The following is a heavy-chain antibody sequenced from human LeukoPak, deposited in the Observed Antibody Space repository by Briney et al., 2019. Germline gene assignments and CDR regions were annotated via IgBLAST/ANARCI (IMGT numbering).Heavy chain of an antibody. CDR2: IRYDGSNK. CDR1: GFTISSYG. J-gene: IGHJ4*02. Sequence: GGSLRLSCAASGFTISSYGMHWVRQAPGKGLEWVAFIRYDGSNKYYADSVKGRFTISRDNSKNTLYLQMNSLRAEDTAVYYCAKVRGEQWLGHFDYWGQGTLVTVSS. V-gene: IGHV3-30*02. CDR3: AKVRGEQWLGHFDY. D-gene: IGHD6-19*01.